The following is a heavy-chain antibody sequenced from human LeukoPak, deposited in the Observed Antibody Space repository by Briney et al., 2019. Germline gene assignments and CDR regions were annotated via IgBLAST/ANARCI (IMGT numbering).Heavy chain of an antibody. CDR1: GYTFTGYY. CDR2: INPNSGGT. D-gene: IGHD3-16*02. Sequence: ASVKVSCKASGYTFTGYYMHWVRQAPGQGLEWMGWINPNSGGTNYAQKSQGRVTMTRDTSISTAYMELSRLRSDDTAVYYCAREASIMITFGGVIDPDLTLDYWGQGTLVTVSS. J-gene: IGHJ4*02. CDR3: AREASIMITFGGVIDPDLTLDY. V-gene: IGHV1-2*02.